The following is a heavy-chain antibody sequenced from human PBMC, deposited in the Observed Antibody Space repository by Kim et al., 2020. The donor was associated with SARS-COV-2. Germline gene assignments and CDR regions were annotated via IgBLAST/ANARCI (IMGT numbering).Heavy chain of an antibody. V-gene: IGHV5-51*01. CDR1: GYSFTSYW. CDR2: IYPGDSDT. J-gene: IGHJ3*02. D-gene: IGHD6-19*01. Sequence: GESLKISCQGSGYSFTSYWIGWVRQMPGKGLEWMGIIYPGDSDTRYRPSFQGQVTISGDKSISTAYLQWSSLKAADTAMYYCARRWAAGAFDMWGQGTMVTVSS. CDR3: ARRWAAGAFDM.